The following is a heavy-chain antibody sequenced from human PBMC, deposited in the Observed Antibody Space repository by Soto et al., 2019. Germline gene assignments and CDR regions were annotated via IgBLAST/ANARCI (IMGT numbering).Heavy chain of an antibody. CDR3: ARSDCSGGSCYLFWFDP. J-gene: IGHJ5*02. D-gene: IGHD2-15*01. Sequence: VQLVQSGAEVKKPGASVKVSCKASGYTFTSYGISWVRQAPGQGLEWMGWISAYNGNTNYAQKLQGRVTMTTDTSTSTAYMELRSLRSDDTAVYYCARSDCSGGSCYLFWFDPWGQGTLVTVSS. CDR2: ISAYNGNT. V-gene: IGHV1-18*01. CDR1: GYTFTSYG.